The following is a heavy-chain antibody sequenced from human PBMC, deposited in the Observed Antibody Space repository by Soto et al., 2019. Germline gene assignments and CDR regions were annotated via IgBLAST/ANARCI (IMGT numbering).Heavy chain of an antibody. CDR1: GFTFSSYG. Sequence: GGSLRLSCAASGFTFSSYGMHWVRQDPGKGLEWVAVISYDGSNKYYADSVKGRFTISRDNSKNTLYLQMNSLRAEDTAVYYCAAWGVAARTRPFDYRGQGTLVTAPQ. D-gene: IGHD6-6*01. J-gene: IGHJ4*02. CDR2: ISYDGSNK. V-gene: IGHV3-30*03. CDR3: AAWGVAARTRPFDY.